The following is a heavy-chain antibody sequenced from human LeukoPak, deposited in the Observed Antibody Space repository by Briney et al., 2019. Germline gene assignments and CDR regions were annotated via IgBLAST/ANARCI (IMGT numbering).Heavy chain of an antibody. CDR3: ARGVGAETAGNY. Sequence: SETLSLTCAVSGGSISSYYWSWIRQPPGKGLEWIGYIYYSGSTNYNPSLKSRITMSVDTSKNQFSLKLSSVTAADTAVYYCARGVGAETAGNYWGQGTLVTVSS. J-gene: IGHJ4*02. CDR1: GGSISSYY. V-gene: IGHV4-59*12. D-gene: IGHD1-26*01. CDR2: IYYSGST.